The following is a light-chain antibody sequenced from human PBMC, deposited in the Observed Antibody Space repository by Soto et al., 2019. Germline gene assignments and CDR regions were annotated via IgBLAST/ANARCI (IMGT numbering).Light chain of an antibody. V-gene: IGLV2-14*01. CDR3: TSSTRCTHG. CDR2: EVS. CDR1: SSDVGGYNY. J-gene: IGLJ1*01. Sequence: QSVLTQPASVSGSPGQSITISCTGTSSDVGGYNYVSWYQQHPGKAPKLMIYEVSNRPSGISNRFSASKSGNTASLTISGLQAEFEDDSYCTSSTRCTHGCGTGTKVTV.